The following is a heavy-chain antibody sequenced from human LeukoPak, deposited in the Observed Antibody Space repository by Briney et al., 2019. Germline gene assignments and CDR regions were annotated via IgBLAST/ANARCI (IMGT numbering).Heavy chain of an antibody. CDR3: ARDQADSSGWPDWFDP. CDR2: IYYSGST. CDR1: GGSISSGGYS. Sequence: KPSETLSLTCAVSGGSISSGGYSWSWIRQPPGKGLEWIGYIYYSGSTYYNPSLKSRVTISVDTSKNQFSLKLSSVTAADTAVYYCARDQADSSGWPDWFDPWGQGTLVTVSS. V-gene: IGHV4-61*08. D-gene: IGHD6-19*01. J-gene: IGHJ5*02.